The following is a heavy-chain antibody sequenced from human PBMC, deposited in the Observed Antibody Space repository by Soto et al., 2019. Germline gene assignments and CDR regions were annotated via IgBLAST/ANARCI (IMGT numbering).Heavy chain of an antibody. V-gene: IGHV3-11*03. J-gene: IGHJ3*02. CDR2: ISGDSRDT. D-gene: IGHD2-15*01. Sequence: QVQLLESGGGLVKPGGSLRLSCAASKFTVSAYYMAWIRQAPGKGLEWISYISGDSRDTNYVDSVKGRFTISRDNAKNSLILKRYGLTAENRAVCFCATGRRVRMADIGGQGTVVTVSS. CDR3: ATGRRVRMADI. CDR1: KFTVSAYY.